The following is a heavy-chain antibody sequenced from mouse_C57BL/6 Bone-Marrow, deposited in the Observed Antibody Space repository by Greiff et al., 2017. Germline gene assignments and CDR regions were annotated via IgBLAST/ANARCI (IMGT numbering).Heavy chain of an antibody. CDR2: IHPNSGST. CDR3: ARFEELRYYYAMDY. V-gene: IGHV1-64*01. J-gene: IGHJ4*01. Sequence: QVQLQQPGAELVKPGASVKLSCKASGYTFTSYWMHWVKQRPGQGLEWIGMIHPNSGSTNYNEKFKSKATLTVDQSSSTAYMQLSSLTSEDSAVYYCARFEELRYYYAMDYWGQGTSVTVSA. CDR1: GYTFTSYW.